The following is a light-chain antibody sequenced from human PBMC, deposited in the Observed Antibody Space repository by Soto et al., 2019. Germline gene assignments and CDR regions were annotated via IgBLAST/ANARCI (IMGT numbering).Light chain of an antibody. CDR2: AAS. J-gene: IGKJ5*01. CDR3: QQLNSYPRIT. Sequence: IQLTQSPSSLSGSVGDRVTITFRASQGISSYLAWYQQKPGKAPKLLIYAASTLQSGVPSRFSGSGSGTDFTLTISSLQPEDFATYYCQQLNSYPRITFGQGTRLEIK. CDR1: QGISSY. V-gene: IGKV1-9*01.